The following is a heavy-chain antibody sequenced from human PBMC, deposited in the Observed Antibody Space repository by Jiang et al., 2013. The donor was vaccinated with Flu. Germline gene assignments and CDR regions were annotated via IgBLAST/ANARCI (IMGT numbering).Heavy chain of an antibody. CDR3: ARDPDTPVPIDY. V-gene: IGHV1-2*02. CDR1: GYTFSDYY. CDR2: STLKVGDT. Sequence: SGYTFSDYYIHWVRQAPGRRALSGWDGSTLKVGDTRYEQKFQGRVTMTRDTSISTAYMELKRLRSDDTAVYYCARDPDTPVPIDYWGQGTLVTVFS. J-gene: IGHJ4*02. D-gene: IGHD5-18*01.